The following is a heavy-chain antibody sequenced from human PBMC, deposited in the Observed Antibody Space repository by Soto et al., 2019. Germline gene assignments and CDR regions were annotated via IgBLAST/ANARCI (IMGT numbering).Heavy chain of an antibody. J-gene: IGHJ4*02. CDR1: GGSMNSYY. CDR2: IYYSGST. Sequence: SETLSLTCTVSGGSMNSYYWSWIRQPPGKGLEWIGYIYYSGSTNYNPSLKSRVTISVDTSKNQFSLKLSSVTAADTAVYYCAADVGGYIYGLARHWGPGTLVTVSS. D-gene: IGHD4-17*01. V-gene: IGHV4-59*01. CDR3: AADVGGYIYGLARH.